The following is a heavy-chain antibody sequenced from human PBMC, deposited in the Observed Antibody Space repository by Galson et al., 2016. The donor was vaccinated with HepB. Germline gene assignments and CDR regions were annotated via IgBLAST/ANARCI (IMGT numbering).Heavy chain of an antibody. Sequence: SLRLSCAASGFTLSSHAMHWVRQAPGKGLEWVAIISYDGSNTYYADSVKGRFTISRDNSKNTMDLQMNSLRAADTAVYYCARTGDYSSTSCYLPFDNWGQGTLVTVSS. CDR1: GFTLSSHA. V-gene: IGHV3-30*04. J-gene: IGHJ4*02. CDR2: ISYDGSNT. CDR3: ARTGDYSSTSCYLPFDN. D-gene: IGHD2-2*01.